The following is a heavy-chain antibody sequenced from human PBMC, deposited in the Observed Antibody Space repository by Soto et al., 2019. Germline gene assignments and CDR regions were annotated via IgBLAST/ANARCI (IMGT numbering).Heavy chain of an antibody. CDR1: GYTFTSYA. CDR3: ARGGSLYWYFDL. V-gene: IGHV1-3*01. Sequence: QVQLVQSGAEVKKPGASVKVSCKASGYTFTSYALHWVRQAPGQRLEWMGWSNAGNGNTTYSQKFQGRVTITRDTSASTAYMELSSLRSEDTAVYDCARGGSLYWYFDLWGRGTLVTVSS. CDR2: SNAGNGNT. D-gene: IGHD1-26*01. J-gene: IGHJ2*01.